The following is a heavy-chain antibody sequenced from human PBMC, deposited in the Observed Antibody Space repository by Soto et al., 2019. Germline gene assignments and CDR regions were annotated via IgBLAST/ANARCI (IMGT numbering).Heavy chain of an antibody. CDR2: TYYRSKWYN. V-gene: IGHV6-1*01. CDR1: GDSVSSNSAA. Sequence: PSQTLSLTCAISGDSVSSNSAAWNWIRQSPSRGLEWLGRTYYRSKWYNDYAVSVKSRIAINPDTSKNQFALQLNSVTPEDTAVHYCAKSTDDIWTGLVWFDPWGQGTLVTGSS. CDR3: AKSTDDIWTGLVWFDP. D-gene: IGHD3-9*01. J-gene: IGHJ5*02.